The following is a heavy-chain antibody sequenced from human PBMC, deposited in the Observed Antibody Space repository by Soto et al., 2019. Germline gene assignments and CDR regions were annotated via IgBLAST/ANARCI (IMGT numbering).Heavy chain of an antibody. J-gene: IGHJ6*02. Sequence: ASVKVSCKASGYTFTSYGISWVRQAPGQGLEWMGWISAYNGNTNYAQKLQGRVTMTTDTSTSTAYMELRSLRSDDTAAYYCARDRGDYGNSEGMDVWGQGTTVTVSS. D-gene: IGHD4-17*01. CDR1: GYTFTSYG. V-gene: IGHV1-18*01. CDR3: ARDRGDYGNSEGMDV. CDR2: ISAYNGNT.